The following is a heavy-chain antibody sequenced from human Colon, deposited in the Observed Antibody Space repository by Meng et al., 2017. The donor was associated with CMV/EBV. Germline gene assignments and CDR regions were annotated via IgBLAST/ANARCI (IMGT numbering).Heavy chain of an antibody. CDR3: ARDVRGIVGATRDYYYYGMDV. CDR1: GFTFSSYA. Sequence: GESLKISCAASGFTFSSYAMHWVRQAPGKGPEWVAVISYDGSNKYYADSVKGRFTISRDNSKNTLYLQMNSLRAEDTAVYYCARDVRGIVGATRDYYYYGMDVWGQGTTVTVSS. V-gene: IGHV3-30*04. J-gene: IGHJ6*02. CDR2: ISYDGSNK. D-gene: IGHD1-26*01.